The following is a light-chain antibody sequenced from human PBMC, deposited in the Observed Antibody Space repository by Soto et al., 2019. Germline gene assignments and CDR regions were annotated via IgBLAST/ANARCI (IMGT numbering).Light chain of an antibody. CDR3: QQQGT. J-gene: IGKJ2*01. CDR2: AAS. V-gene: IGKV3-20*01. Sequence: EIELTQSPGTLSLSPGERATLSCRASRFLSSRYVVWHQKKPGQAPRLLIYAASRRATGIPYRFSGSGSATEYTHAISRLEPEDSAMYYCQQQGTFGQGTKLEIK. CDR1: RFLSSRY.